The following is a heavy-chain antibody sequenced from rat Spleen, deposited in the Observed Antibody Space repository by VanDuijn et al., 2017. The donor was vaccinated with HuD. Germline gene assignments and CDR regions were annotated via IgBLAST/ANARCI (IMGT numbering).Heavy chain of an antibody. CDR2: ISYDGSST. V-gene: IGHV5-29*01. CDR3: ARIPTYDY. Sequence: EVQLVESDGGLVQPGRSLKLSCAASGFTFSDYYMAWVRQAPTKGLEWVATISYDGSSTYYRDSVKGRFTISRDNAKSTLYLQMDSLRSEDTATYYCARIPTYDYWGQGVMVTVSS. CDR1: GFTFSDYY. J-gene: IGHJ2*01. D-gene: IGHD2-1*01.